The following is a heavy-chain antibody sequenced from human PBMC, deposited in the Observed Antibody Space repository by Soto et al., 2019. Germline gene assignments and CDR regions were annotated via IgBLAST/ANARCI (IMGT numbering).Heavy chain of an antibody. D-gene: IGHD4-17*01. Sequence: SETLCLTCTVAGGSISSGDYYWSWISQPPGKGLEWIGYIYYSGSTYYNPSLKSRVTISVDTSKNQFSLKLSSVTAADTAVYYCASRTPYGDGPVGWFDPWGQGTLVTVSS. CDR1: GGSISSGDYY. CDR2: IYYSGST. V-gene: IGHV4-30-4*01. CDR3: ASRTPYGDGPVGWFDP. J-gene: IGHJ5*02.